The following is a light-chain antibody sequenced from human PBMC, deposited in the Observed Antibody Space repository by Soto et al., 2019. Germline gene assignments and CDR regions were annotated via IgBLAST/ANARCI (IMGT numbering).Light chain of an antibody. J-gene: IGLJ3*02. CDR2: GNS. CDR1: SSNIGAGYD. V-gene: IGLV1-40*01. CDR3: QSYDSSLSGPWV. Sequence: QSVLTQPPSVSGAPGQRVTISCTGSSSNIGAGYDVHWYQKFPGTAPKLLIYGNSNRPSGVPDRFSGSKSGTSASLAITGLQAEDEADYYCQSYDSSLSGPWVFGGGTKVTVL.